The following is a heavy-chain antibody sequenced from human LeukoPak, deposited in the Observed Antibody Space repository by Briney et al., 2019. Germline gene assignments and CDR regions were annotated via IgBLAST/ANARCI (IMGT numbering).Heavy chain of an antibody. CDR2: IYYSGST. V-gene: IGHV4-39*01. Sequence: PSETLSLTCTVSSGSISSSSYYWGWIRQPPGKGLEWIGSIYYSGSTYYNPSLKSRVTISVDTSKNQFSLKLSSVTAADTAVYYCARRVGIAAAGTEDYWGQGTLVTVSS. D-gene: IGHD6-13*01. J-gene: IGHJ4*02. CDR3: ARRVGIAAAGTEDY. CDR1: SGSISSSSYY.